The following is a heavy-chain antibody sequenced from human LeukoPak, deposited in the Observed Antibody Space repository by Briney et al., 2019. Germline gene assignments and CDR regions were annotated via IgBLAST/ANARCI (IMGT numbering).Heavy chain of an antibody. CDR1: GYTFTSYG. D-gene: IGHD3-3*01. CDR3: ARVEGPSIFGVVDY. CDR2: ISAYNGNT. Sequence: GASVKVSCKASGYTFTSYGISWVRQAPGQGLEWMGWISAYNGNTNYAQKLQGRVTMTTDTSTSTAYMELRSLRSDDTAVYFCARVEGPSIFGVVDYWGQGTLVTVSS. J-gene: IGHJ4*02. V-gene: IGHV1-18*01.